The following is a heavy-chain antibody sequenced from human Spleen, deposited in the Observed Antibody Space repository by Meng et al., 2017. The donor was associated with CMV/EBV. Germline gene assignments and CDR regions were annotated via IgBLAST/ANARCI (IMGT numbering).Heavy chain of an antibody. Sequence: ASVKVSCKASGYTFTSYFMHWVRQAPGQGLELMGVINPSGGSTTYAQKFQGRATMTRDTTTSTVYMELSSLRSEDTAVYDCARRHRSHNDFWTAYSLDVWGQGTTVTVSS. V-gene: IGHV1-46*01. J-gene: IGHJ6*02. CDR2: INPSGGST. CDR3: ARRHRSHNDFWTAYSLDV. CDR1: GYTFTSYF. D-gene: IGHD3/OR15-3a*01.